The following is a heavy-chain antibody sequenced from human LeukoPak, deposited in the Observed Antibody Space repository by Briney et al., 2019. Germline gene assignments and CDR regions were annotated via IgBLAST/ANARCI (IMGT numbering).Heavy chain of an antibody. Sequence: PGGSLRLSCAASGFTFSSYGMHWVRQAPGKGLEWVAFIRYDGSNKYYADSVKGRFTISRDNSKNTLYLQMNSLRAEDTAVYYCAKGFYDSSGYPIDCWGQGTLVTVSS. D-gene: IGHD3-22*01. V-gene: IGHV3-30*02. J-gene: IGHJ4*02. CDR3: AKGFYDSSGYPIDC. CDR2: IRYDGSNK. CDR1: GFTFSSYG.